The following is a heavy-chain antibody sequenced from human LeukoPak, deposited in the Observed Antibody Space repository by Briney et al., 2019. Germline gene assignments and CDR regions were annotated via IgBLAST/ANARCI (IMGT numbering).Heavy chain of an antibody. V-gene: IGHV3-11*01. CDR3: ARDRGGYCSGGSCRLGFTPTNWFDP. CDR1: GFTFSDYY. CDR2: ISSSGSTI. J-gene: IGHJ5*02. Sequence: GGSLRLSCAASGFTFSDYYMSWIRQAPGKGLEWVSYISSSGSTIYYADSVKGRFTISRDNAKNSLYLQMNSLRAEDTAVYYCARDRGGYCSGGSCRLGFTPTNWFDPWGQGTLVTVSS. D-gene: IGHD2-15*01.